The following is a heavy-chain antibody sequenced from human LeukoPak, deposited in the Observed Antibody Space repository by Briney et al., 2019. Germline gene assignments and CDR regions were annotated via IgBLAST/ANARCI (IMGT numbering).Heavy chain of an antibody. J-gene: IGHJ4*02. D-gene: IGHD3-3*01. V-gene: IGHV3-23*01. CDR3: AKPPEGRSGFYGADY. CDR2: ISGSGVST. Sequence: GGSLRLSCAASGFTFSSYAMSWVRQAPGKGLEWVSAISGSGVSTYYADSVKGRFTISRDNSKNTLYLRMNSLRAEDTAVYYCAKPPEGRSGFYGADYWGQGTLVTVSS. CDR1: GFTFSSYA.